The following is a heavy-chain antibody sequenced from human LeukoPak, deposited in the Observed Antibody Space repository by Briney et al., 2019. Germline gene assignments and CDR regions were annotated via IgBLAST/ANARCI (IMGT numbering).Heavy chain of an antibody. J-gene: IGHJ4*02. CDR2: INSGSTYI. D-gene: IGHD3-10*01. Sequence: PGGSLRLSCAASGFTFSSYNMNWVRQAPGKGLEWFSSINSGSTYINYADSVKGRFTISRDNAENSLYLQMSSLRAEDTAVYYCARVSLGNNYGSGSYDYWGQGTLVTVSS. V-gene: IGHV3-21*01. CDR1: GFTFSSYN. CDR3: ARVSLGNNYGSGSYDY.